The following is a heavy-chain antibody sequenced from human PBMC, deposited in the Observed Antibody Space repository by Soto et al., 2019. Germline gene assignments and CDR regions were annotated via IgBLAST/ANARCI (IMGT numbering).Heavy chain of an antibody. J-gene: IGHJ4*01. CDR2: IIPIFGTA. D-gene: IGHD3-10*01. Sequence: QVQLVQSGAEVKKPGSSVKVSCKASGGTFSSYAISWVRQAPGQGLEWMGGIIPIFGTASYAQTFQGRVTITADKSTSTAYMELSSLRSEDTAVYYCARGRRGSGRYAPPLDYWGHGTLVTVYS. CDR3: ARGRRGSGRYAPPLDY. V-gene: IGHV1-69*06. CDR1: GGTFSSYA.